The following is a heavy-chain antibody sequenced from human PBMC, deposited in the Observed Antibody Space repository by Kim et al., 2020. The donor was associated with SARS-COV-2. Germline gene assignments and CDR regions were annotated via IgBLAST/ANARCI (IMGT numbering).Heavy chain of an antibody. CDR1: GFNFDIYS. V-gene: IGHV3-48*02. CDR3: ARSTEGAGDY. CDR2: LTSNKKII. D-gene: IGHD1-26*01. J-gene: IGHJ4*02. Sequence: GGSLRLSCAASGFNFDIYSMNWVRQAPGKGLEWISYLTSNKKIIFHADSVKGRFTISRDNGGNTLYLQMNSLRDDDTAVYYCARSTEGAGDYWGQGTLVTVSS.